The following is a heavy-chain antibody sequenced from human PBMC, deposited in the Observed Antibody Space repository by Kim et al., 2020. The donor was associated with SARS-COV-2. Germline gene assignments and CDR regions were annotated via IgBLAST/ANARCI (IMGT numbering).Heavy chain of an antibody. Sequence: RFTISRDNSNNTLYLQMNSLRAEDTAVYYCAKAVLWFGELSDYYYYGMDVWGQGTTVTVSS. D-gene: IGHD3-10*01. J-gene: IGHJ6*02. V-gene: IGHV3-30*02. CDR3: AKAVLWFGELSDYYYYGMDV.